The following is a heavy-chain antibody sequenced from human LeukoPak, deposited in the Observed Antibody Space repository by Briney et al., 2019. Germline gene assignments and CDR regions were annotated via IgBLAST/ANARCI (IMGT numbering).Heavy chain of an antibody. V-gene: IGHV3-23*01. CDR1: EFTFSNNA. CDR2: ISSSGDNT. J-gene: IGHJ4*02. Sequence: GGSLRLSCAASEFTFSNNAMSWVRQAPGKGLEWVSSISSSGDNTHYADSVKGRFTISRDNSKDTLYLQMNTLRAEDTAIYYCARRGWLVNFDYWGQGTLVTVSS. CDR3: ARRGWLVNFDY. D-gene: IGHD6-19*01.